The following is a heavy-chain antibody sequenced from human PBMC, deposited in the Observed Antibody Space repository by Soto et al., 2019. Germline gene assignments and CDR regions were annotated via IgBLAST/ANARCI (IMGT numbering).Heavy chain of an antibody. CDR1: GGSFSGYY. Sequence: PSETLCLTCAVYGGSFSGYYWSWIRQPPGKGLEWIGEINHSGSTNYNPSLKSRVTKSVDTSKNQFSLKLSSVTAADTAVYYCARGPIKYYDFWSGSKHPWYFDYWGQGTLVTVSS. D-gene: IGHD3-3*01. CDR2: INHSGST. V-gene: IGHV4-34*01. CDR3: ARGPIKYYDFWSGSKHPWYFDY. J-gene: IGHJ4*02.